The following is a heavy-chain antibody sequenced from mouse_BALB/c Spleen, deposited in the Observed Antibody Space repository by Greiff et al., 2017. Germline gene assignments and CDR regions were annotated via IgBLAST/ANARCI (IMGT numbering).Heavy chain of an antibody. D-gene: IGHD2-10*02. V-gene: IGHV3-6*02. J-gene: IGHJ4*01. Sequence: DVQLQESGPGLVKPSQSLSLTCSVTGYSITSGYYWNWIRQFPGNKLEWMGYISYDGSNNYNPSLKNRISITRDTSKNQFFLKLNSVTTEDTATYYCARAGYGNYGEDAMDYWGQGTSVTVSS. CDR1: GYSITSGYY. CDR2: ISYDGSN. CDR3: ARAGYGNYGEDAMDY.